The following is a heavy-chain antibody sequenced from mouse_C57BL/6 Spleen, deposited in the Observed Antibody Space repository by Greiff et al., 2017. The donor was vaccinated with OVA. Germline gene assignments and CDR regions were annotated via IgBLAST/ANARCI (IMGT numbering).Heavy chain of an antibody. Sequence: EVKLMESGPELVKPGASVKIPCKASGYTFTDYNMDWVKQSHGKSLEWIGDINPNNGGTIYNQKFKGKATLTVDKSSSTAYMELRSLTSEDTAVYYCARWANYDYEPFAYWGQGTLVTVSA. CDR1: GYTFTDYN. V-gene: IGHV1-18*01. CDR2: INPNNGGT. D-gene: IGHD2-4*01. J-gene: IGHJ3*01. CDR3: ARWANYDYEPFAY.